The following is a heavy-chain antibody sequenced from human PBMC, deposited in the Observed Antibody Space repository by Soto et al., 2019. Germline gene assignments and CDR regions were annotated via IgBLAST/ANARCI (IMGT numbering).Heavy chain of an antibody. CDR2: IYYSGST. CDR1: GGSISSYY. D-gene: IGHD2-2*01. Sequence: SETLSLTCTVSGGSISSYYWSWIRQPPGKGLEWIGYIYYSGSTNYNPSLKNRVTISVDTSKNQFSLKLSSVTAADTAVYYCARGRPQKGGYCSSTSCYSYYYYYMDVWGKGTTVTVSS. J-gene: IGHJ6*03. CDR3: ARGRPQKGGYCSSTSCYSYYYYYMDV. V-gene: IGHV4-59*01.